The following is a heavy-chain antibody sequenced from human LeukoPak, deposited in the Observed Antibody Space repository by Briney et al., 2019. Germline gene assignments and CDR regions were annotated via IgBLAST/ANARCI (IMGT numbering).Heavy chain of an antibody. CDR3: AKARYYDSSGYYYLDAFDI. CDR2: ISWNSGSI. Sequence: GRSLRLSCAASGFTFDDYAMHWVRQAPGKSLEWVSGISWNSGSIGYADSVKGRFTISRDNAKNSLYLQMNSLRAEDTALYYCAKARYYDSSGYYYLDAFDIWGQGTMVTVSS. V-gene: IGHV3-9*01. J-gene: IGHJ3*02. CDR1: GFTFDDYA. D-gene: IGHD3-22*01.